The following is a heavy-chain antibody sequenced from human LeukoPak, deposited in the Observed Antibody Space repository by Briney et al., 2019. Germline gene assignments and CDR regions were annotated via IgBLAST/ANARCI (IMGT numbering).Heavy chain of an antibody. CDR1: GFTFSTYA. CDR2: IYPDGSEK. J-gene: IGHJ5*02. Sequence: GGSLRLPCTASGFTFSTYAMNWVRQAPGKGLEWVANIYPDGSEKNYVDSVRGRFTISRDNSKNSLYLQMNSLRDEDTAVYYCARGVGWFDPWGQGTLVTVSS. V-gene: IGHV3-7*04. D-gene: IGHD3-10*01. CDR3: ARGVGWFDP.